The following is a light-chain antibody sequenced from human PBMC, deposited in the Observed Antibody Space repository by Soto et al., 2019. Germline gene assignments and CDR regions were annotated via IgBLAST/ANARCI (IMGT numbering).Light chain of an antibody. CDR1: QSVRTTY. Sequence: EIVLTQSPGTLSLSPGERATLSCRASQSVRTTYLAWYQQKPGQAPRLLIYNAYNRTTGIQDRFSGSGSGTDFTLTIKRLEPEDFAVYYCKQYGSSSWTFGQGTKVDNK. CDR2: NAY. J-gene: IGKJ1*01. V-gene: IGKV3-20*01. CDR3: KQYGSSSWT.